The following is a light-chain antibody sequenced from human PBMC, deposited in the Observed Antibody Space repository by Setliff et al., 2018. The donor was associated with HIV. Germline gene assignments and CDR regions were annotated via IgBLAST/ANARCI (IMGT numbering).Light chain of an antibody. Sequence: QSALTQPASVSGSPGQSITISCIGTSSDVGGYDFVSWYQQRPGKAPKLIIFDVSERPSGVSHRLSGSKSGNTASLTISGLQTEDEADYFCASYRSPATYVFGSGTKVTVL. CDR1: SSDVGGYDF. V-gene: IGLV2-14*03. CDR2: DVS. CDR3: ASYRSPATYV. J-gene: IGLJ1*01.